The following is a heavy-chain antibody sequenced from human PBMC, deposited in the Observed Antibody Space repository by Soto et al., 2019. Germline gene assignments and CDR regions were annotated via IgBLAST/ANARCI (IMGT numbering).Heavy chain of an antibody. Sequence: PSETLALSCTFCGDSVSIGDYYWTWIRQPPGKGLEWVGHIYFSGRTNYIPSLESRVTISLDTSKNQFSLKLTSVTAADTAVYYCARVPIDTYMIYWSDPWGHGTMVTVSS. CDR3: ARVPIDTYMIYWSDP. D-gene: IGHD3-16*01. V-gene: IGHV4-61*08. CDR1: GDSVSIGDYY. CDR2: IYFSGRT. J-gene: IGHJ5*02.